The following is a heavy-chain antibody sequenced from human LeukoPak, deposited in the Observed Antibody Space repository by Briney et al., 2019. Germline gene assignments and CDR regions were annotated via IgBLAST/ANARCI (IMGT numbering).Heavy chain of an antibody. J-gene: IGHJ4*02. CDR3: AKRVGYSYGRDDY. CDR2: ISGSGGST. D-gene: IGHD5-18*01. CDR1: GFTFSSYA. Sequence: GGSLRLSCAASGFTFSSYAMSWVRQAPGKGLEWVSAISGSGGSTYYADSVKGRLTISRDNSKNTLYLQMNSLRAEDTAVYYCAKRVGYSYGRDDYWGQGTLVTVSS. V-gene: IGHV3-23*01.